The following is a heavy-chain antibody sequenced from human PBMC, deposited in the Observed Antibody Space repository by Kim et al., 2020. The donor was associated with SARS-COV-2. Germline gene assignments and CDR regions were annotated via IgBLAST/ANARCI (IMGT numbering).Heavy chain of an antibody. D-gene: IGHD2-15*01. CDR3: ATVRDRGRLDY. Sequence: SETLSLTCTVSSDSSSVYYWSWIRQPPGKGLEWIAYVYYSGSPKYNPSLKSRVTMSADTSKKQFSLSLSSVTAADTAVYYCATVRDRGRLDYWGQGIQVTVPS. CDR2: VYYSGSP. J-gene: IGHJ4*02. CDR1: SDSSSVYY. V-gene: IGHV4-59*01.